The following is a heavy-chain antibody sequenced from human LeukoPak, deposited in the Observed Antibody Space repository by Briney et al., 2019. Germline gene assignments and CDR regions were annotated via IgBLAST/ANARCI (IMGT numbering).Heavy chain of an antibody. CDR3: ARDVVGANLYYGMDV. D-gene: IGHD1-26*01. CDR2: ISYDGSNK. Sequence: GGSLRLSCAASGFTFSSYGMHWVRQAPGKGLQWVAVISYDGSNKYYADSVKGRFTISRDNSKNTLYLQMNSLRAEDTAVYYCARDVVGANLYYGMDVWGQGTTVTVSS. V-gene: IGHV3-30*03. CDR1: GFTFSSYG. J-gene: IGHJ6*02.